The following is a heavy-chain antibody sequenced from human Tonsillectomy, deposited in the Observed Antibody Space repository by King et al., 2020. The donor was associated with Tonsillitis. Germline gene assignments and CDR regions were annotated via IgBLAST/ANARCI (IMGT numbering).Heavy chain of an antibody. J-gene: IGHJ5*02. Sequence: TLKESGPALVKPTQTLTLTCTFSGFSLSTDEMRVSWVRQPPGKALEWLARIDWDVEKFYSTSLKTRPTISRDTSKNQVVLRMTNMDPGDTATYYCTRSQAGSNWFDPWGRGTLVTVSS. CDR3: TRSQAGSNWFDP. V-gene: IGHV2-70*04. CDR1: GFSLSTDEMR. CDR2: IDWDVEK.